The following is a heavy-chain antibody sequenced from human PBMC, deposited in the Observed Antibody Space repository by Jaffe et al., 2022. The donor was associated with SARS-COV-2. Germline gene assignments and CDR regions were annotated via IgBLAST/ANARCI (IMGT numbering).Heavy chain of an antibody. D-gene: IGHD6-19*01. J-gene: IGHJ4*02. CDR2: LYYSGST. V-gene: IGHV4-39*01. CDR3: ARRVTGSGRRDY. CDR1: GVSITSSSYH. Sequence: QLQLQESGPGLVKPSETLSLTCTVSGVSITSSSYHWGWIRQPPGKGLEWIGDLYYSGSTYYNPSLKSRVTISVDTSKNQFSLELSSVTAADTAIYYCARRVTGSGRRDYWGQGTLVTVSS.